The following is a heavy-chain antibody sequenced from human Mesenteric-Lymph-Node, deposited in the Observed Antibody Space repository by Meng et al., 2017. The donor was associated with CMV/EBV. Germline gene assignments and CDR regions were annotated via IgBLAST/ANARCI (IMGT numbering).Heavy chain of an antibody. CDR1: GFTFSSYE. CDR3: ARVSYDFWSGYYRGGDY. V-gene: IGHV3-48*03. Sequence: LSLTCAASGFTFSSYEMNWVRQAPGKGLEWVSYISSSGSTIYYADSVKGRFTISRDNAKNSLYLQMNSLRAEDTAVYYCARVSYDFWSGYYRGGDYWGQGTLVTVSS. J-gene: IGHJ4*02. D-gene: IGHD3-3*01. CDR2: ISSSGSTI.